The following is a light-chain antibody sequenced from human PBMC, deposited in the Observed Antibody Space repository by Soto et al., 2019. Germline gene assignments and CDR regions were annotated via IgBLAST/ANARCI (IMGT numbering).Light chain of an antibody. CDR2: EVN. CDR3: SSYAGSNNVEV. J-gene: IGLJ1*01. V-gene: IGLV2-8*01. Sequence: QSALTQPASVSGAPGQSITISCTGTNSDVNYVSWHQQHPGKAPKLMIYEVNKRPSGVPDRFSGSKSGNTASLTVSGLQAEDEADYYCSSYAGSNNVEVFGTGTKLTVL. CDR1: NSDVNY.